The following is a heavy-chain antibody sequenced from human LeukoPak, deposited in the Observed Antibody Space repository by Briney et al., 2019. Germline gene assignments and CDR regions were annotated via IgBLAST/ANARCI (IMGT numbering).Heavy chain of an antibody. V-gene: IGHV4-30-2*01. CDR3: ARSRQLTNFDC. Sequence: SETLSLTCSVSGGSISRGGYSWNWIRQPPGKGLEWIGNMYYSGSTYYTPSLESRVTISRDRSQNQFSLKIHSVTAADTAVYFCARSRQLTNFDCWGQGILVTVSS. CDR1: GGSISRGGYS. CDR2: MYYSGST. D-gene: IGHD2-8*01. J-gene: IGHJ4*02.